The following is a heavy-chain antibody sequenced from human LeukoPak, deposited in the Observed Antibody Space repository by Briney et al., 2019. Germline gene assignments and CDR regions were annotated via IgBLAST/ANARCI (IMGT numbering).Heavy chain of an antibody. CDR1: GFTFSNYW. Sequence: GGSLRLSCAASGFTFSNYWMHWVRQAPGKGLVWVSRINNDGNSTSFADSVKGRFAISRDNAKSTLFLQMNSLRAEDTAVYYCARGGVHGYNFYYYMDVWGKGTMVTVSS. J-gene: IGHJ6*03. V-gene: IGHV3-74*01. CDR3: ARGGVHGYNFYYYMDV. CDR2: INNDGNST. D-gene: IGHD2-8*01.